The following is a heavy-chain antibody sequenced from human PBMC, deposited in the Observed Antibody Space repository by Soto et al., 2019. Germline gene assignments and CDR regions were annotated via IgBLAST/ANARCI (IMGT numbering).Heavy chain of an antibody. CDR1: GFTFDDYA. D-gene: IGHD3-9*01. CDR3: ARDTENYDILTGFDY. J-gene: IGHJ4*02. Sequence: GGSLRLSCAASGFTFDDYAMHWVRQAPGKGLEWVSGISWNSGSIGYADSVKGRFTISRDNAKNSLYLQMNSLRAEDTAVYYCARDTENYDILTGFDYWGQGTLVTVSS. CDR2: ISWNSGSI. V-gene: IGHV3-9*01.